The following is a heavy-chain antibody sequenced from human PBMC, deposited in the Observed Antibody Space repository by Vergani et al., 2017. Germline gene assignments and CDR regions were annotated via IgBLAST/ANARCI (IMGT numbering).Heavy chain of an antibody. J-gene: IGHJ4*02. CDR2: IGTAGDT. V-gene: IGHV3-13*01. Sequence: EVQLVESGGGLVQPGGSLRLSCAASGFTFSSYDMHWVRQATGKGLEWVSAIGTAGDTYYPGSVKGRFTISRDNSKNTLYLQMNSLRAEDTAVYYCAREGAMVRGVIQDWGQGTLVTVSS. CDR3: AREGAMVRGVIQD. CDR1: GFTFSSYD. D-gene: IGHD3-10*01.